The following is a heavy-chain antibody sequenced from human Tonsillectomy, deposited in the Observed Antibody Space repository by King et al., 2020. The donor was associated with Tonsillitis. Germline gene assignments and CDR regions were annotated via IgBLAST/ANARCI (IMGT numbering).Heavy chain of an antibody. CDR3: ARGQANFDL. J-gene: IGHJ2*01. CDR2: TIHSGST. CDR1: GGSFSGYY. V-gene: IGHV4-34*01. Sequence: VQLQQWGAGLLKPSETLSLTCAVYGGSFSGYYWSWIRQPPGKGLDWIGETIHSGSTNYNPSLKSRVTISVDTSKNQFSLKLSSVTAADTAVYYCARGQANFDLWGRGTLVTVSS.